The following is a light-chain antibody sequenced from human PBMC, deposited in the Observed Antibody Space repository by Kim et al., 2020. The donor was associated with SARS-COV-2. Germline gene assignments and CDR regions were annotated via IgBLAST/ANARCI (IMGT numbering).Light chain of an antibody. J-gene: IGKJ1*01. Sequence: DLQMTQSPSSLSASVGDRVTITCRASQNINNFLNWYQHKSGRAPQLLIYAASILHPEVPSRFSGSGSGTDFTLTITNLQPEDLGTYSCQHSDNIRKFVQGT. CDR2: AAS. CDR3: QHSDNIRK. V-gene: IGKV1-39*01. CDR1: QNINNF.